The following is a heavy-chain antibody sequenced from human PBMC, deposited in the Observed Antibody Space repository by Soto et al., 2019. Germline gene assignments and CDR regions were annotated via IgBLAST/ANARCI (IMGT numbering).Heavy chain of an antibody. CDR2: ISYDGSNK. D-gene: IGHD6-6*01. CDR3: ARDQGPSSSSSSSFDY. V-gene: IGHV3-30-3*01. J-gene: IGHJ4*02. Sequence: GGSLRLSCAASGFTFSSYAMHWVRQAPGKGLEWVAVISYDGSNKYYADSVKGRFTISRDNSKNTLYLQMNSLRAEDTAVYYCARDQGPSSSSSSSFDYWGQGTLVTVSS. CDR1: GFTFSSYA.